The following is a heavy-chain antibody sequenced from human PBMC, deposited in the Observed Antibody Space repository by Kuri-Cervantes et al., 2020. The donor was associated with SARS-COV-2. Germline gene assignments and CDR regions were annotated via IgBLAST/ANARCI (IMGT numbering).Heavy chain of an antibody. J-gene: IGHJ6*02. Sequence: LSCAVSGGSISSGGYSWSWIRQPPGKGLEWIGYIYHSGSTYYNPSLKSRVTISVDRSKNQFSLKLSSVTAADTAVYYCAINDYYDSSGYYYGMDVWGQGTTVTVSS. CDR1: GGSISSGGYS. D-gene: IGHD3-22*01. CDR3: AINDYYDSSGYYYGMDV. V-gene: IGHV4-30-2*01. CDR2: IYHSGST.